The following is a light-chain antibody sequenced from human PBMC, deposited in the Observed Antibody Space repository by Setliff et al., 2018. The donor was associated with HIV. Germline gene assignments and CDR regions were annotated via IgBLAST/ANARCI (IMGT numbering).Light chain of an antibody. V-gene: IGLV1-40*01. Sequence: QSVLTQPPSVSGAPGQRVTISCTGSSSNIGAGYDVHWYQQLPGTAPKLLIYGNSNRPSGVPDRFSGSKSGTSASLAITGLQAEDEADYYCQSHDSSLSADVFGTGTQLTVL. CDR1: SSNIGAGYD. CDR3: QSHDSSLSADV. CDR2: GNS. J-gene: IGLJ1*01.